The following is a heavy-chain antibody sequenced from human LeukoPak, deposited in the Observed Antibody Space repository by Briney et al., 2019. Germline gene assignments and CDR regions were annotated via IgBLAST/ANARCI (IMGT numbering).Heavy chain of an antibody. J-gene: IGHJ4*02. D-gene: IGHD3-3*01. V-gene: IGHV3-11*01. CDR1: GFTFSDYY. Sequence: GGSLRLSCAASGFTFSDYYMSWIRQAPGRGLEWVSYISSSGSTIYYADSVKGRFTISRDNAKNSLYLQMNSLRAEDTAVYYCARDPSLRFLEWLQYYFDYWGQGTLVTVSS. CDR3: ARDPSLRFLEWLQYYFDY. CDR2: ISSSGSTI.